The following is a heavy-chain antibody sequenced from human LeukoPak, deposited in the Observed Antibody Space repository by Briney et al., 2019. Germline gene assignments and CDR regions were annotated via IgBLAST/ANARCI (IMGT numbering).Heavy chain of an antibody. CDR2: MNPNSGNT. D-gene: IGHD6-19*01. V-gene: IGHV1-8*01. CDR3: ARGKGIAVAGRKYNWFDP. J-gene: IGHJ5*02. Sequence: ASVKVSCKASGYTFTSYDINWVRQATGQGLEWMGWMNPNSGNTGYAQKFQGRVTMTRNTSISTAYMELSSLRSEDTAVYYCARGKGIAVAGRKYNWFDPWGQGTLVTVSS. CDR1: GYTFTSYD.